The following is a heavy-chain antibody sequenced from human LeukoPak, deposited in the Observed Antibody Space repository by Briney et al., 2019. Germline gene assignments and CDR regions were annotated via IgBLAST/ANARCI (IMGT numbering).Heavy chain of an antibody. CDR3: ARVGSSSWSNWFDP. CDR2: IYYSGST. Sequence: SETLSLTCTVSGGSISSHHWSWIRQPPGKGLEWIGYIYYSGSTNYNPSLKSRVTISVDTSKNQFSLKLSSVTAADTAVYYCARVGSSSWSNWFDPWGQGTLVTVSS. V-gene: IGHV4-59*11. CDR1: GGSISSHH. J-gene: IGHJ5*02. D-gene: IGHD6-13*01.